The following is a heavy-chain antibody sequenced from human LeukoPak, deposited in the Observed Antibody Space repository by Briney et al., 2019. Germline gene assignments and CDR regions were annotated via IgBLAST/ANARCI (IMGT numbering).Heavy chain of an antibody. CDR3: ARVSGYNYGSFDP. J-gene: IGHJ5*02. Sequence: SETLSPTCPGPSGSLNTYYWSWIRQPPRKGPEVNGYIYYSGSTNYNPSLESRVTISVDTSKNQFSLRLSSVTAADTAVYYCARVSGYNYGSFDPWGQGTLVTVSS. D-gene: IGHD5-18*01. V-gene: IGHV4-59*01. CDR2: IYYSGST. CDR1: SGSLNTYY.